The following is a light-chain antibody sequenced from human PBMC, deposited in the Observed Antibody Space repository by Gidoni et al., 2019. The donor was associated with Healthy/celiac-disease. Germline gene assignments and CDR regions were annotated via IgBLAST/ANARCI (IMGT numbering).Light chain of an antibody. Sequence: EIVMTQSPATLSVSRGEKATLSCRASQSVSSNLAWYQQKPGQAPRLLIYGASTRATGIPARFSGSGSGTEFTLTISSLQSEDFAVYYCQQYNNWPLTFGPGTKVDIK. CDR1: QSVSSN. CDR3: QQYNNWPLT. CDR2: GAS. J-gene: IGKJ3*01. V-gene: IGKV3-15*01.